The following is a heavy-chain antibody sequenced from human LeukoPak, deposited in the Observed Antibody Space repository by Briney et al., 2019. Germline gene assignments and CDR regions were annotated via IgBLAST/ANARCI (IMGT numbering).Heavy chain of an antibody. CDR3: AKTGYCSSTSCRPYYYYYMDV. Sequence: GGSLRLSCAASGFTFSSYGMLWVRQAPGKGLVWGAFVQYDGSNKYYADSVKGRFTISRDNSKNTLYLQMNSLRAEDTAVYYCAKTGYCSSTSCRPYYYYYMDVWGKGTTVTVSS. V-gene: IGHV3-30*02. D-gene: IGHD2-2*01. CDR2: VQYDGSNK. J-gene: IGHJ6*03. CDR1: GFTFSSYG.